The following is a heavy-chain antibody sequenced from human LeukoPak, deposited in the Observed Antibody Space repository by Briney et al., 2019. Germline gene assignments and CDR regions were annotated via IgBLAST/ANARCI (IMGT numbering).Heavy chain of an antibody. Sequence: PSETLSLTCAVYGGSFSGYYWSWIRQPPGKGLEWIGEINHGGSTNYNPSLKSRVTISVDTSKSQFSLKLSSVTAADTAVYYCARGYRGVYYYDSSGYYNDYWGQRTLVTVSS. J-gene: IGHJ4*02. CDR3: ARGYRGVYYYDSSGYYNDY. D-gene: IGHD3-22*01. CDR2: INHGGST. CDR1: GGSFSGYY. V-gene: IGHV4-34*01.